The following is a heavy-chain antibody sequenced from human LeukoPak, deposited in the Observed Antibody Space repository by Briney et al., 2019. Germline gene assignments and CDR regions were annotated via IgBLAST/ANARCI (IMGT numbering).Heavy chain of an antibody. CDR3: ARGEWLDPLYYYYMDV. CDR2: IKQDGREK. CDR1: GFTLSSYW. Sequence: PGGSLRLSCAASGFTLSSYWMSWVRQATGKGLEWVANIKQDGREKYYVDSVKGRFTISRDNAKNSLYQQMNSRRAEDTAVYYCARGEWLDPLYYYYMDVWGKGTTVTVSS. J-gene: IGHJ6*03. V-gene: IGHV3-7*01. D-gene: IGHD6-19*01.